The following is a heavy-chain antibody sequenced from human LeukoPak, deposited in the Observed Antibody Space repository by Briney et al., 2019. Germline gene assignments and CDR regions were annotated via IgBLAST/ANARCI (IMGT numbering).Heavy chain of an antibody. CDR1: GFTFSSYA. Sequence: GGSLRLSCAASGFTFSSYAMSWVRQAPGKGLEWVSAISGSGGSTYYADSVKGWFTISRDNSKNTLYLQMNSLRAEDTAVYYCAKVGSREMATMYYFDYWGQGTLVTVSS. J-gene: IGHJ4*02. CDR2: ISGSGGST. CDR3: AKVGSREMATMYYFDY. V-gene: IGHV3-23*01. D-gene: IGHD5-24*01.